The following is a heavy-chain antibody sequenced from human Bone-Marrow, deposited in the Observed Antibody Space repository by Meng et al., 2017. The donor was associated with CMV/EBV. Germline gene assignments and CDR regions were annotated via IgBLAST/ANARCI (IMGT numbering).Heavy chain of an antibody. CDR2: ISYDGSNK. CDR1: GFTFGSYA. D-gene: IGHD2-2*01. Sequence: GESLKISCAASGFTFGSYAMHWVRQAPGKGLEWVAVISYDGSNKYYADSVKGRFTISRDNSKNTLYLQMNSLRAEDTAVYYCARSTSVDYWGQGTLVTVSS. CDR3: ARSTSVDY. V-gene: IGHV3-30-3*01. J-gene: IGHJ4*02.